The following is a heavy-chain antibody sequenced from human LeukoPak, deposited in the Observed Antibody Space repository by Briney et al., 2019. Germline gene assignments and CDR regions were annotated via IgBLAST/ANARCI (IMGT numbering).Heavy chain of an antibody. Sequence: GESLKISCKGFGYSFTSYWIAWVRQMPGKGVGGMVIIYSEDSDTRYSPSFQGPVTISPDKSISTAYLQWSRLKASDTDMYYGARLIDGSSGSDPLYVDYWGQGTLVTVSS. CDR1: GYSFTSYW. CDR3: ARLIDGSSGSDPLYVDY. V-gene: IGHV5-51*01. D-gene: IGHD3-22*01. J-gene: IGHJ4*02. CDR2: IYSEDSDT.